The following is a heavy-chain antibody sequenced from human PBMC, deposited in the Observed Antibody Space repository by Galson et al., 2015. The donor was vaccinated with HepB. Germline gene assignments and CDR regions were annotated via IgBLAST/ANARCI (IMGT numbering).Heavy chain of an antibody. V-gene: IGHV1-69*06. J-gene: IGHJ6*02. D-gene: IGHD5-18*01. Sequence: SVKVSCKASGGTFSSYAISWVRQAPGQGLEWMGGIIPIFGTANYAQKFQGRVTITADKSTSTAYMELSSLRSEDTAVYYCARAPRFDTAPDSYYYGMDVWGQGTTVTVSS. CDR1: GGTFSSYA. CDR3: ARAPRFDTAPDSYYYGMDV. CDR2: IIPIFGTA.